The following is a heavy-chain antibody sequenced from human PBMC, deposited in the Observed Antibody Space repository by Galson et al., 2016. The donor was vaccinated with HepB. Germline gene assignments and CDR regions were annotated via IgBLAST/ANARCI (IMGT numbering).Heavy chain of an antibody. CDR1: GFTFSNYA. CDR2: ISGSGNSI. J-gene: IGHJ6*02. V-gene: IGHV3-48*03. D-gene: IGHD3-10*01. CDR3: AREWFGEYGMDV. Sequence: SLRLSCAASGFTFSNYAMTWVRQAPGKGLEWVSYISGSGNSIYYADSVRGRFTISRDNAKNSLYLQMNSLRAEDTAVYYCAREWFGEYGMDVWGQGTTVTVSS.